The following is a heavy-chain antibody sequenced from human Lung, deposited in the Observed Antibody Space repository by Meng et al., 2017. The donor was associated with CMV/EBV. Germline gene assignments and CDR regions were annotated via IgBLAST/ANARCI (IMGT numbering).Heavy chain of an antibody. D-gene: IGHD4-11*01. V-gene: IGHV5-51*01. CDR3: ARRGYNNYPTDY. CDR2: IYPGDSDT. Sequence: GGSXRLXCKGSGSTFTTYWIGWVRQMPGKGLEWMGMIYPGDSDTRYSPSFQGQVTISADKSISTAYLQWSSLKASDTAMYYCARRGYNNYPTDYWGQGTLVTVSS. J-gene: IGHJ4*02. CDR1: GSTFTTYW.